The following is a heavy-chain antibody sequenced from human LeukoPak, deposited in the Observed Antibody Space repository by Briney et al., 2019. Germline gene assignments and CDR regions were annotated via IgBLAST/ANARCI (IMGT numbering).Heavy chain of an antibody. CDR2: ISGSGGST. V-gene: IGHV3-23*01. J-gene: IGHJ4*02. CDR3: AKDRDYYSSGYYPQAPDF. D-gene: IGHD3-22*01. Sequence: GRSLRLSCAASGFTFSSYAMSWVRQAPGKGLEWVSAISGSGGSTYYADSVKGRFTISRDNSKNTLYLQMNSLRAEDTAVYYCAKDRDYYSSGYYPQAPDFWGQGTLVTVSS. CDR1: GFTFSSYA.